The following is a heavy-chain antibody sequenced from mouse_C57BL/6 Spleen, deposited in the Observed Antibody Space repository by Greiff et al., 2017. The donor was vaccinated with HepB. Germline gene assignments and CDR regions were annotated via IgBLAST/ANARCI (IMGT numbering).Heavy chain of an antibody. D-gene: IGHD4-1*02. CDR2: IRNKATNHAT. Sequence: EVKVEESGGGLVQPGGSMKLSCAASGFTFSDAWMDWVRQSPEKGLEWVAEIRNKATNHATYYAESVKGRFTISRDDSKSSVSMQMNSLRAEDTGIYYCTPNWAGAMDDWGQGTSVTVSS. CDR1: GFTFSDAW. J-gene: IGHJ4*01. CDR3: TPNWAGAMDD. V-gene: IGHV6-6*01.